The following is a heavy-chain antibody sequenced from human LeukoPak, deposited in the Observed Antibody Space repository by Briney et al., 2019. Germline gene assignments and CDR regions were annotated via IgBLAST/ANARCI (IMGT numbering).Heavy chain of an antibody. J-gene: IGHJ4*02. V-gene: IGHV4-30-4*01. D-gene: IGHD3-22*01. CDR1: GGSISSGDYY. Sequence: PSQTLSLTCTVSGGSISSGDYYWSWIRQPPGKGLEWIGYIYYSGSTYYNPSLKSRVTISVDTSKPQFSLTLSSVIAADTAVYYCAVERDSSGSYYWGQGTLVTVSS. CDR3: AVERDSSGSYY. CDR2: IYYSGST.